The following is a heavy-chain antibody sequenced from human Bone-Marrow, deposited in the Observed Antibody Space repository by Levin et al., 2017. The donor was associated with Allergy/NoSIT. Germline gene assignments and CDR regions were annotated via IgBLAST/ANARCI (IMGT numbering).Heavy chain of an antibody. D-gene: IGHD1-1*01. J-gene: IGHJ4*02. CDR2: VFYSGNT. CDR3: ARFWNYFDH. V-gene: IGHV4-31*03. Sequence: PSETLSLACNVSGAAINTAGFYWTWIRQRPGKGLEWIGYVFYSGNTYYNPSLESRLSISLDTSKNQFSLNLRSVTAADTAVYYCARFWNYFDHWGQGTLVTVSS. CDR1: GAAINTAGFY.